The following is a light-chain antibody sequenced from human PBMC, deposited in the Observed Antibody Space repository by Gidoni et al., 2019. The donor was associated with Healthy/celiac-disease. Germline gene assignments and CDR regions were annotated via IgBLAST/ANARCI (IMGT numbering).Light chain of an antibody. CDR2: KAS. CDR3: QQYNSYSWT. Sequence: DIQMTQSPSTLSASVGDSVNITCRDSQSISSWLAWYQKKPGKAPKLLIYKASSLESGVPSRFSGSGSGTEFTLTISRLQHDDFATYYCQQYNSYSWTFGQGTKVEIK. V-gene: IGKV1-5*03. J-gene: IGKJ1*01. CDR1: QSISSW.